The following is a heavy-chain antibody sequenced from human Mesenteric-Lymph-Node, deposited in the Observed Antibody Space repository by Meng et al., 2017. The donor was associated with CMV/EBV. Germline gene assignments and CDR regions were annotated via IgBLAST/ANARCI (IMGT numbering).Heavy chain of an antibody. J-gene: IGHJ6*02. Sequence: SLKISCAASGFTFSAYAMHWVRQAPGKGLEWVAVTSYDESTKYYTDSVKGRFTISRDDSKNTLYLQMNSLRVEDTAIYYCARCWYYDFWSGQYYYYYGMDVWGQGTTVTVSS. CDR3: ARCWYYDFWSGQYYYYYGMDV. CDR2: TSYDESTK. V-gene: IGHV3-30-3*01. D-gene: IGHD3-3*01. CDR1: GFTFSAYA.